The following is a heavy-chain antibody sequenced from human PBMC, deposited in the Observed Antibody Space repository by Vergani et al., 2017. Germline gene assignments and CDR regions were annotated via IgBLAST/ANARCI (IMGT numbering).Heavy chain of an antibody. J-gene: IGHJ4*02. CDR1: GYSFTNYW. CDR2: IHPADSDT. D-gene: IGHD3-22*01. CDR3: ARLYGRDSSGSKYFDY. V-gene: IGHV5-51*01. Sequence: EVQLVQSGAEVKKPGESLKISCQISGYSFTNYWIGWVRQMPGKGLEWMGIIHPADSDTRYSPAFQGQVTISVDKSINTSYLQRSSLRASDSAMYYCARLYGRDSSGSKYFDYWGQGTLVTVSS.